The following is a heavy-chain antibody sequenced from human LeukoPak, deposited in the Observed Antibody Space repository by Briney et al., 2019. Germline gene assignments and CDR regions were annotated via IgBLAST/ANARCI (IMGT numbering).Heavy chain of an antibody. CDR1: GFTFDDYA. J-gene: IGHJ6*02. Sequence: GGSLRFSCAASGFTFDDYAMRWVRQAPGKGLEWVSLISGDGGSTYYADSVKGRFTISRDNSKNSLYLQMNSLRTEDTALYYCAKSQNNFDWLSHNYYGMDVWGQGTTVTVSS. CDR2: ISGDGGST. D-gene: IGHD3-9*01. V-gene: IGHV3-43*02. CDR3: AKSQNNFDWLSHNYYGMDV.